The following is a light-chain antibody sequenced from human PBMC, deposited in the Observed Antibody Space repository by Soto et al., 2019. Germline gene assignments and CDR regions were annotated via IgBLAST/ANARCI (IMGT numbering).Light chain of an antibody. CDR2: GAS. CDR3: QQYGSSPL. V-gene: IGKV3-20*01. J-gene: IGKJ2*01. Sequence: EIVLTQSPGTLSLSPGERATLSCRASQSVSSSYLAWYQQKPGQAPRLLIYGASSSATGIPDRFSGSGSGTYFTLTISRLEPEDFAVYYCQQYGSSPLFGQGTKLEIK. CDR1: QSVSSSY.